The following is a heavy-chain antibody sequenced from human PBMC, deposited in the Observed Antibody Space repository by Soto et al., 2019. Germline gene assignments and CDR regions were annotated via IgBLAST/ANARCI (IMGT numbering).Heavy chain of an antibody. CDR2: ISSSGSTI. J-gene: IGHJ4*02. V-gene: IGHV3-11*01. D-gene: IGHD3-9*01. CDR3: ARDRRHCDILTGYYKYYFDY. CDR1: GFTFSDYY. Sequence: PGGSLRLSCAASGFTFSDYYMSWIRQAPGKGLEWVSYISSSGSTIYYADSVKGRFTISRDNAKNSLYLQMNSLRAEDTAVYYCARDRRHCDILTGYYKYYFDYWGQGTLVTVSS.